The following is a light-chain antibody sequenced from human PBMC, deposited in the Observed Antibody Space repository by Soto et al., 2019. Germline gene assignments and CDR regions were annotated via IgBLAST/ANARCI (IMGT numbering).Light chain of an antibody. CDR2: DVS. V-gene: IGLV2-14*03. CDR3: TSKTDNSPVM. Sequence: QSALTQPASVSGSSGQSITISCTGTSSDVGGYNFISWYQHHPGKAPKLMIYDVSNRPSGVSDRFSGSKAGNTASLTISRLQADDEADYYCTSKTDNSPVMFGVGTKLTVL. J-gene: IGLJ3*02. CDR1: SSDVGGYNF.